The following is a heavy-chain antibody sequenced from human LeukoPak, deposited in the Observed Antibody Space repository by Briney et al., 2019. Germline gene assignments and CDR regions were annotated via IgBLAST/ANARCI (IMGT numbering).Heavy chain of an antibody. J-gene: IGHJ6*03. CDR3: ARADCSSTSCYRYYYYYMDV. D-gene: IGHD2-2*01. V-gene: IGHV1-69*15. Sequence: GSSVKVSCEASGGTFSSYAISWVRQAPGQGLEWMGRIIPIFGTANYAQKFQGRVTITADESTSTAYMELSSLRSEDTAVYYCARADCSSTSCYRYYYYYMDVWGRGTTVTVSS. CDR2: IIPIFGTA. CDR1: GGTFSSYA.